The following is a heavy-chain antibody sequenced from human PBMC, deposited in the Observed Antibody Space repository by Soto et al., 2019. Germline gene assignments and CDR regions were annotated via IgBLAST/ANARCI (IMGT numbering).Heavy chain of an antibody. Sequence: ASVKVSCKASGGTFSSYAISWVRQAPGQGLEWMGGIIPIFGTANYAQKFQGRVTITADESTSTAYMELSSLRSEDTAVYYCARGYCSGGSCYPRSGRGDYYYGMDVWGQGTTVTVSS. V-gene: IGHV1-69*13. J-gene: IGHJ6*02. CDR2: IIPIFGTA. CDR3: ARGYCSGGSCYPRSGRGDYYYGMDV. CDR1: GGTFSSYA. D-gene: IGHD2-15*01.